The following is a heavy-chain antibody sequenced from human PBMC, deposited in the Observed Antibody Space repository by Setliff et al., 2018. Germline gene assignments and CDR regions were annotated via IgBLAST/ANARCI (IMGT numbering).Heavy chain of an antibody. J-gene: IGHJ4*02. Sequence: KTSETLSLTCTVSGGSITRGSFYWSWIRQSDGKRLEWIGRIHASGSPDYNPSLRGRVTMSLDPSANQFSLKLSSVTAADTARYYCAKERYFDWFFEEWGQGTLVTVSS. CDR3: AKERYFDWFFEE. CDR2: IHASGSP. D-gene: IGHD3-9*01. CDR1: GGSITRGSFY. V-gene: IGHV4-61*02.